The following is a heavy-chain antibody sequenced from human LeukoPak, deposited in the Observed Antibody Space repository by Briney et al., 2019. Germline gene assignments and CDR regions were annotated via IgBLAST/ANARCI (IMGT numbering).Heavy chain of an antibody. CDR1: GGSISSSSYY. CDR2: IYYSGST. V-gene: IGHV4-39*07. J-gene: IGHJ4*02. CDR3: AREVKWELPNTIPR. Sequence: PSETLSLTCTVSGGSISSSSYYWGWIRQPPGKGLEWIGSIYYSGSTYYNPSLKSRVTISVDTSKNQFSLKLSSVTAADTAVYYCAREVKWELPNTIPRWGQGTLVTVSS. D-gene: IGHD1-26*01.